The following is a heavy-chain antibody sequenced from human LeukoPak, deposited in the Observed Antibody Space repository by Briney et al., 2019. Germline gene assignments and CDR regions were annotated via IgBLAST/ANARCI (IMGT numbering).Heavy chain of an antibody. CDR3: ARGDCSSTTCFHYYFDY. CDR1: GASFSGNY. D-gene: IGHD2-2*01. CDR2: INLSGST. V-gene: IGHV4-34*01. J-gene: IGHJ4*02. Sequence: KPSETLSLTCVVYGASFSGNYWTWIRQPPEKGLEWIGEINLSGSTNYNPSLKSRVTMSVDTSKNQFSLKLSSVTAADTAVYFCARGDCSSTTCFHYYFDYWGQGTLVTVSS.